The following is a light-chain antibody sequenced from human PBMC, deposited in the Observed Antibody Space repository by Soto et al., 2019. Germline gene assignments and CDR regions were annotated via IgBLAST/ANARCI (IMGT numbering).Light chain of an antibody. CDR3: QQYNNWPPYT. V-gene: IGKV3-15*01. CDR1: QSVSSK. J-gene: IGKJ2*01. CDR2: GAS. Sequence: EIVMTQSPATLSVSPGERATLSCRASQSVSSKLAWYQQRPGQAPRLLIYGASTSATGIPDRFSGGGSGTEFTLTISSLQSEDFAVYYCQQYNNWPPYTFGQGTKLEIK.